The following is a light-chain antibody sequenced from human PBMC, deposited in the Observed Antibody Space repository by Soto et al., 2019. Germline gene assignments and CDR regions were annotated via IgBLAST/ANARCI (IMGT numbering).Light chain of an antibody. V-gene: IGKV3-15*01. CDR3: QQYHTWPLT. Sequence: IGMTQSPAALSVSPGESATLSCRASQSVSSHLAWYQQRPGRTPRLLIYDTSSRATGLPARFSGSGSETEFTLTISGLQSEDFAGYYCQQYHTWPLTFGGGT. CDR1: QSVSSH. J-gene: IGKJ4*01. CDR2: DTS.